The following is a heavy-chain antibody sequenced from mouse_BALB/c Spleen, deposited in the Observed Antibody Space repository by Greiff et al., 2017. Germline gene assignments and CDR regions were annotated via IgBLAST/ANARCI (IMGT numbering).Heavy chain of an antibody. J-gene: IGHJ3*01. V-gene: IGHV5-6-4*01. CDR3: TRDDHDYYGSSPWFAY. Sequence: EVQGVESGGGLVKPGGSLKLSCAASGFTFSSYTMSWVRQTPEKRLEWVATISSGGSYTYYPDSVKGRFTISRDNAKNTLYLQMSSLKSEDTAMYYCTRDDHDYYGSSPWFAYWGQGTLVTVSA. D-gene: IGHD1-1*01. CDR1: GFTFSSYT. CDR2: ISSGGSYT.